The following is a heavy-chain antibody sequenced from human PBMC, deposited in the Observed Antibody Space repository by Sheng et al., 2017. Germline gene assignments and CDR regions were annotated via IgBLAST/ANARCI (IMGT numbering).Heavy chain of an antibody. CDR2: IKQDGSEK. V-gene: IGHV3-7*01. J-gene: IGHJ3*02. D-gene: IGHD1-26*01. Sequence: EVQLVESGGGLVQPGGSLRLSCAASGFTFSSYWMSWVRQAPGKGLEWVANIKQDGSEKYYVDSVKGRFTISRDNAKNSLYLQMNSLRAEDTAVYYCATLVGATKVDAFDIWGQGTMVTVSS. CDR1: GFTFSSYW. CDR3: ATLVGATKVDAFDI.